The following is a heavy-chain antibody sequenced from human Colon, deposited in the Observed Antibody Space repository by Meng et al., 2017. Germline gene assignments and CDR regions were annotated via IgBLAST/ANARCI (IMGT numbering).Heavy chain of an antibody. CDR1: GFTFSSYA. J-gene: IGHJ4*02. Sequence: GGSLRPSCAASGFTFSSYAMHWVRQAPGKGREWVAVISYDGSNKYYADSVKGRFTISRDNSKNTLYLKMNSLRAEDTAVYYCARDGGSGWGGNYFDYWGQGTLVTVSS. CDR3: ARDGGSGWGGNYFDY. CDR2: ISYDGSNK. V-gene: IGHV3-30*16. D-gene: IGHD6-19*01.